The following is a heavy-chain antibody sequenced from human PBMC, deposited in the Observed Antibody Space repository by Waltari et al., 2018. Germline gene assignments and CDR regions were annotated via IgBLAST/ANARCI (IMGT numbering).Heavy chain of an antibody. CDR1: GDSITSHF. D-gene: IGHD3-22*01. J-gene: IGHJ3*02. CDR3: ARLPRGSVIIGAFDI. CDR2: MYFSGTH. V-gene: IGHV4-59*11. Sequence: VQLQESGPGLVKPSETLSLSCDVSGDSITSHFWSWIRQAPGKGLEWIGYMYFSGTHNYNPSRKSRVTISIDTSKTHFSLNLRSVTAADTAIYYCARLPRGSVIIGAFDIWGQGTQVTVSS.